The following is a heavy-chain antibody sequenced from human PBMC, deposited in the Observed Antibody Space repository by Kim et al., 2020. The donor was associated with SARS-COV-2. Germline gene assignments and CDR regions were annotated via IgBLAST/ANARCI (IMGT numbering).Heavy chain of an antibody. D-gene: IGHD5-18*01. CDR2: IWYDGSTT. J-gene: IGHJ4*02. Sequence: GGSLRLSCTGSGFIFSSYGMHWVRQAPGKGLEWVAVIWYDGSTTYYADSVKDRFSISRDNSQNTVYLQLNSLRAEDTAVYYCARDHTLMDTFLGYWGRGTQVTVSS. CDR3: ARDHTLMDTFLGY. V-gene: IGHV3-33*01. CDR1: GFIFSSYG.